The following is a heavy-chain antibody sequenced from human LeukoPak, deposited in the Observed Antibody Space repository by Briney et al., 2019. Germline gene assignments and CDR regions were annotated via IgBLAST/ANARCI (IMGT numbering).Heavy chain of an antibody. Sequence: ASVKVSCKASGYTFTNNYMHWVRQAPGQGLEWMGIINPSGDNTWYAQKFQGRVTMTRDMATSTDYMEVSSLKSGDTAVYYCARDNSQGDSAWWFDPWGQGTLVTVSS. D-gene: IGHD1-26*01. CDR3: ARDNSQGDSAWWFDP. V-gene: IGHV1-46*01. J-gene: IGHJ5*02. CDR2: INPSGDNT. CDR1: GYTFTNNY.